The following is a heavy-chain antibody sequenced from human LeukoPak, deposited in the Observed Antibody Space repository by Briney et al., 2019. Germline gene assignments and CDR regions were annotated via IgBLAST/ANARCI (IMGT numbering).Heavy chain of an antibody. V-gene: IGHV3-49*04. J-gene: IGHJ4*02. D-gene: IGHD3-22*01. Sequence: GRTLRLSCTASGFTFDNHAMSWVRQAPGKGLEWVGFIRSKAYGWRQDYAASVQGRFTITRDDSESIAYLQMNSLKTEDTGVYYCTRVNYYDSSSFYYGYFDYWGQGTLVTVSS. CDR1: GFTFDNHA. CDR2: IRSKAYGWRQ. CDR3: TRVNYYDSSSFYYGYFDY.